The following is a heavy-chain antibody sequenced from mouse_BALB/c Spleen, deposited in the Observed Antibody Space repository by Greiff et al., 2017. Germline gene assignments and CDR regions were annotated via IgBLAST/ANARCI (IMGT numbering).Heavy chain of an antibody. CDR3: ARRIYYDDY. CDR1: GYTFTSYW. V-gene: IGHV1S81*02. J-gene: IGHJ2*01. Sequence: VQLQQPGAELVKPGASVKLSCKASGYTFTSYWMHWVKQRPGQGLEWIGEINPSNGRTNYNEKFKSKATLTVDKSSSTAYMQLSSLTSEDSAVYYCARRIYYDDYWGQGTTLTVSS. D-gene: IGHD2-4*01. CDR2: INPSNGRT.